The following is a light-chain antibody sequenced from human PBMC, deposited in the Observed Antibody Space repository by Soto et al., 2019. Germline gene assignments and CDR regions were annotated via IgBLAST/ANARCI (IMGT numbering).Light chain of an antibody. J-gene: IGLJ1*01. CDR3: CSYAGSRHYV. CDR2: EGT. Sequence: QSALTQPASVSGSPGQSITISCTGTSSDVGSYNLVSWYQQHPGKAPKFMIYEGTKRPSGVSNRFSGSKYGNTASLTISGLQAEDEADYYCCSYAGSRHYVFGTGTKLTVL. CDR1: SSDVGSYNL. V-gene: IGLV2-23*01.